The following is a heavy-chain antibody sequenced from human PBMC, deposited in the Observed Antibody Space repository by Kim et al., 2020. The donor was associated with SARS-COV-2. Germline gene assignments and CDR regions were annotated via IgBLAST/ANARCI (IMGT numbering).Heavy chain of an antibody. J-gene: IGHJ5*02. CDR3: AGRRDIVVVPAGNWFDP. Sequence: LKNRVTISGDTSKNQFSLKLSSVTAADTAVYYCAGRRDIVVVPAGNWFDPWGQGTLVTVSS. D-gene: IGHD2-2*01. V-gene: IGHV4-39*01.